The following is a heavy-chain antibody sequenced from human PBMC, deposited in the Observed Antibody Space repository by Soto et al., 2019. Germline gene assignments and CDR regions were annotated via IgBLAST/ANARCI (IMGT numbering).Heavy chain of an antibody. CDR3: AREAGDYSMSGWFDP. V-gene: IGHV4-34*01. CDR2: NNHSGST. CDR1: GGSFSGYY. Sequence: QVQLQQWGAGLLKPSETLSLTCAVYGGSFSGYYWSWIRQPTGKGLEWIGENNHSGSTNYNPSLNRRVTISEDTAKNQFTLKRSSVTAADTAVYYCAREAGDYSMSGWFDPWGQGTLVTVS. J-gene: IGHJ5*02. D-gene: IGHD4-4*01.